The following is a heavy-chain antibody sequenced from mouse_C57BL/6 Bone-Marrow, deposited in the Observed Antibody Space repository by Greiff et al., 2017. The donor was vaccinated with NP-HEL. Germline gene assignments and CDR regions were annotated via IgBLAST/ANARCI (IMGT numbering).Heavy chain of an antibody. Sequence: EVQLQQSGTVLARPGASVKMSCKTSGYTFTSYWMHWVKQRPGQGLEWIGAIYPGNSDTSYNQKFKGKAKLTAVTSASTAYMELSSLTNEDSAVYYCTRSYTGGDDGYFYYAMDYRGQGTSVTVSS. CDR2: IYPGNSDT. V-gene: IGHV1-5*01. J-gene: IGHJ4*01. CDR3: TRSYTGGDDGYFYYAMDY. CDR1: GYTFTSYW. D-gene: IGHD2-3*01.